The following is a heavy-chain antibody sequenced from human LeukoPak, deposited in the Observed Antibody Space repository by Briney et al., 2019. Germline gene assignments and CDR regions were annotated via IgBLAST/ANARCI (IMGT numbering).Heavy chain of an antibody. CDR1: GFTFSDYY. D-gene: IGHD5-12*01. Sequence: GGSLRLSCAASGFTFSDYYMSWIRQAPGKGLEWVSSISSSSSYIYYADSVKGRFTISRDNAKNSLYLQMNSLRAEDTAVYYCARDEYSGYVHFDYWGQGTLVTVSS. CDR2: ISSSSSYI. CDR3: ARDEYSGYVHFDY. V-gene: IGHV3-11*06. J-gene: IGHJ4*02.